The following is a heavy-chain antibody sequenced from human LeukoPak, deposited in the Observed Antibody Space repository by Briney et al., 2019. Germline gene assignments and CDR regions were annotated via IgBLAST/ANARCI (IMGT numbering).Heavy chain of an antibody. D-gene: IGHD3-10*01. CDR3: ARGHMVRGVISPYGMDV. CDR2: IIPIFGTA. V-gene: IGHV1-69*06. CDR1: GGTFSSYA. Sequence: SVKVSCTASGGTFSSYAISWVRQAPGQGIEWMGGIIPIFGTANYAQKFQGRVTITADKSTSTAYMELSSLRSEDTAVYYCARGHMVRGVISPYGMDVWGKGTTVTVSS. J-gene: IGHJ6*04.